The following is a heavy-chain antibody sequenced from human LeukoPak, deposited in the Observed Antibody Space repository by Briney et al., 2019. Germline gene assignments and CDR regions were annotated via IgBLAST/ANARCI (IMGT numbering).Heavy chain of an antibody. CDR3: ARDEWGDAFDI. CDR1: GFPFSSYS. J-gene: IGHJ3*02. Sequence: GGSLRLSCAASGFPFSSYSMNWVRQAPGKGLVWVSSISSSSSYIHSADSVGGRFTISRDNAKTSLFLQMNSLRAEDTAVYYCARDEWGDAFDIWGQGTMVTVFS. D-gene: IGHD1-26*01. CDR2: ISSSSSYI. V-gene: IGHV3-21*01.